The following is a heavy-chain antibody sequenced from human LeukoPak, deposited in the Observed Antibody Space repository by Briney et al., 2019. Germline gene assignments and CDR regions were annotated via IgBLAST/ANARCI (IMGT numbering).Heavy chain of an antibody. J-gene: IGHJ4*02. D-gene: IGHD1-26*01. Sequence: GGSLRLSCAASGFTFSSYWMSWVRQAPGKGLEWVANIKQDGSEKYYVDSVKGRFTISRDNAKNSLYLQMNSLRAEDTAAYYCAKGRGELLRKSPYYFDYWGQGTLVTVSS. V-gene: IGHV3-7*01. CDR2: IKQDGSEK. CDR3: AKGRGELLRKSPYYFDY. CDR1: GFTFSSYW.